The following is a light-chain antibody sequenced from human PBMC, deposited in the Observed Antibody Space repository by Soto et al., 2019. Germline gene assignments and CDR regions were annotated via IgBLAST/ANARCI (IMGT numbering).Light chain of an antibody. CDR1: QSVSSYY. CDR2: AAS. V-gene: IGKV3-20*01. CDR3: LQYSGYVPT. J-gene: IGKJ4*01. Sequence: EIVLTQSPGTLSLSPGERATLSCRASQSVSSYYLAWYQQKPGQAPRLLIYAASSRATGIPDRFSGGGSGTEFTLTINSLQPEDFATYYCLQYSGYVPTFGGGTKVDIK.